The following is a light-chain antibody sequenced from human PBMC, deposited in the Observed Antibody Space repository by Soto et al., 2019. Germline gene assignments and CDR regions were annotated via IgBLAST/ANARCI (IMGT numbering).Light chain of an antibody. CDR1: QSITTY. CDR2: GAS. V-gene: IGKV3-15*01. Sequence: EIVLTHSPGTLSLSPGKVSTLACRASQSITTYLAWYQQKPGQTPRLLIYGASTRATGVPARFSGSGSGTEFTLTISSLQSDDSAVYYCQQYDKWPPVTFGQGTRLEIK. J-gene: IGKJ5*01. CDR3: QQYDKWPPVT.